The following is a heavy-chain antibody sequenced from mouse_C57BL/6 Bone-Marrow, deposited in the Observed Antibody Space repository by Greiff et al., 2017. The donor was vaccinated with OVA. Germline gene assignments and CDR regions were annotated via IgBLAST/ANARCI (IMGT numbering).Heavy chain of an antibody. CDR1: GYNIKDDY. J-gene: IGHJ2*01. CDR2: IDPENGDP. Sequence: VQLQQSGAELVRPGASVKLSCTASGYNIKDDYMHWVKQRPEQGLAWIGWIDPENGDPDYASKFQGKATITADTSSTTAYLQLSSLTSEDTAVYYCTTRITTVDYWGQGTTLTVSS. D-gene: IGHD1-1*01. V-gene: IGHV14-4*01. CDR3: TTRITTVDY.